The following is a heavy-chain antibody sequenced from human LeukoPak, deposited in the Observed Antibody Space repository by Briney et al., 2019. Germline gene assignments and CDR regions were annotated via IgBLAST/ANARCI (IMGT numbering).Heavy chain of an antibody. Sequence: GASVKVSCKASGGTFSSYAIRWVRQAPGQGLEWMGGIIPIFGTANYAQKFQGRVTITTDESTSTAHMELSSLRSEDTAVYYCASQRGPVIYSGSPGAFDIWGQGTMVTVSS. CDR1: GGTFSSYA. D-gene: IGHD1-26*01. V-gene: IGHV1-69*05. CDR2: IIPIFGTA. CDR3: ASQRGPVIYSGSPGAFDI. J-gene: IGHJ3*02.